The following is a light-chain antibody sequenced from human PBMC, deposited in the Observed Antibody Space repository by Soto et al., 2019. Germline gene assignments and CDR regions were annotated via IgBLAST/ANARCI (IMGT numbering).Light chain of an antibody. CDR2: EVS. CDR1: SSDVGGYNY. J-gene: IGLJ2*01. V-gene: IGLV2-14*01. CDR3: SSYTSSNNLV. Sequence: QSALTQPASVSGSPGQSITISCTGTSSDVGGYNYVSWYQQHPGKAPKVMIYEVSKRPSGVSNRFSGSKSGNTASLTISGLQAEDEADYYCSSYTSSNNLVFGGGTKVTVL.